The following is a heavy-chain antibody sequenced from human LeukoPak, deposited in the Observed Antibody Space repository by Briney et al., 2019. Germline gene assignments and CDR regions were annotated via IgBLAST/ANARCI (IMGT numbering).Heavy chain of an antibody. D-gene: IGHD5-18*01. CDR3: ARQYNYAFAY. CDR1: GFTFSSYS. CDR2: ISSSSSYI. V-gene: IGHV3-21*01. J-gene: IGHJ4*02. Sequence: GGSLRLSCAASGFTFSSYSMNWVRQAPGKGLEWVSSISSSSSYIYYAGSVKGRLTISRDNSKNTQYLQMHSLRTEDTGVYYCARQYNYAFAYWGQGTLVTVSS.